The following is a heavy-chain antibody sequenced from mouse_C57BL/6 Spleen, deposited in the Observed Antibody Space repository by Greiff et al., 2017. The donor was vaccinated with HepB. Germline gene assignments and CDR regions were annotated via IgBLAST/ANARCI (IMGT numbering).Heavy chain of an antibody. CDR3: ARSVIYYGNYNYFDY. CDR2: IYWDDDK. J-gene: IGHJ2*01. V-gene: IGHV8-12*01. D-gene: IGHD2-1*01. CDR1: GFSLSTSGMG. Sequence: QVTLKESGPGILQSSQTLSLTCSFSGFSLSTSGMGVSWIRQPSGKGLEWLAHIYWDDDKRYNPSLKSRLTISKDTSRNQVFLKITSVDTADTATYYCARSVIYYGNYNYFDYWGQGTTLTVSS.